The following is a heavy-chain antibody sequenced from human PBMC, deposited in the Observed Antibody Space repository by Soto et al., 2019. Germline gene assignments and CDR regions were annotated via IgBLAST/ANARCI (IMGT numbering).Heavy chain of an antibody. Sequence: PSETLSLTCAVYGGSFGGYYWSWIRQPPGKGLEWIGEINHSGSTNYNPSPKSRVTISVDTSKNQFSLKLSSVTAADTAVYYCARAPPTSPWAFSARLGGMDVWGQGTTVTVSS. CDR1: GGSFGGYY. V-gene: IGHV4-34*01. CDR2: INHSGST. CDR3: ARAPPTSPWAFSARLGGMDV. J-gene: IGHJ6*02. D-gene: IGHD3-16*01.